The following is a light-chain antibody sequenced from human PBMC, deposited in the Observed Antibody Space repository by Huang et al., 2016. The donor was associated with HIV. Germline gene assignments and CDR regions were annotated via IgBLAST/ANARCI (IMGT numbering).Light chain of an antibody. CDR1: QDIKIY. V-gene: IGKV1-27*01. CDR2: VAS. Sequence: DIQMTQYPSSLSASVGDRVTITCRASQDIKIYLAWYQQKAGQVPKLLIYVASSLQAGVPTLFSGRGSGTDFTISITSLQTDDVAIYYCQKYDSVPRTFGQGTKVDIK. CDR3: QKYDSVPRT. J-gene: IGKJ1*01.